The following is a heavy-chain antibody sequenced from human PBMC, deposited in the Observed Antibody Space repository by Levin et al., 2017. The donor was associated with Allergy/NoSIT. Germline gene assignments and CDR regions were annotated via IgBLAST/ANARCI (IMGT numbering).Heavy chain of an antibody. V-gene: IGHV4-39*01. CDR2: IYYSGST. CDR3: VRHDWVYGSGWESNWFDP. D-gene: IGHD3-10*01. CDR1: GGSISSSSYY. J-gene: IGHJ5*02. Sequence: PSETLSLTCTVSGGSISSSSYYWGWIRQPPGKGLEWIGSIYYSGSTYYNPSLKSRVTISVDTSKNQFSLKLSSVTAADTAVYYCVRHDWVYGSGWESNWFDPWGQGTLVTVSS.